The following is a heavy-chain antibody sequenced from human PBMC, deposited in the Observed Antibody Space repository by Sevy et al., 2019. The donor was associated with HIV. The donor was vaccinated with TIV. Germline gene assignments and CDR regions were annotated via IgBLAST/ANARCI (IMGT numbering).Heavy chain of an antibody. D-gene: IGHD3-10*01. V-gene: IGHV3-23*01. CDR2: ISDSGDST. J-gene: IGHJ4*02. CDR1: GFTFSSYA. CDR3: AKVGIMVQGAAPFDY. Sequence: GGSLRLSCAASGFTFSSYAMSWVRQAPGKGLEWISAISDSGDSTYYADSVKGRFTISRDNSKNTLYLQMNSLRAEDTAVYYCAKVGIMVQGAAPFDYCGQGTLVTVSS.